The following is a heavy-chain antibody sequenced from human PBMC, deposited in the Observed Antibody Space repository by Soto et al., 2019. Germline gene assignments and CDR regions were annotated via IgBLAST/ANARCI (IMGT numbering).Heavy chain of an antibody. V-gene: IGHV4-39*01. D-gene: IGHD3-10*01. CDR3: GRQRNYYHSGSWVDQ. J-gene: IGHJ4*02. CDR2: IYYSGNT. CDR1: GGSIRNSNYY. Sequence: SSETLSLTCTVSGGSIRNSNYYWGWLRQPPGKGLEWIGHIYYSGNTYYNPSLKSRVSISADTSKNQFSLKLISVTAADTAVYYCGRQRNYYHSGSWVDQWGQGTLVTVSS.